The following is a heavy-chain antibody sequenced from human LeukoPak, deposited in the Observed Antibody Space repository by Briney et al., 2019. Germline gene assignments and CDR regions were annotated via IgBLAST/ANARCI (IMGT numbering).Heavy chain of an antibody. CDR3: ARGLDGGY. Sequence: SETLSLTCAVYGGSFSGYYWNWIRQPPGKGLEWIGEINHSGSTNYNPSLKSRVTISVDTSKNQFSLKLSSVTAADTAVYYCARGLDGGYWGQGTLVTVSS. J-gene: IGHJ4*02. CDR1: GGSFSGYY. D-gene: IGHD1-1*01. CDR2: INHSGST. V-gene: IGHV4-34*01.